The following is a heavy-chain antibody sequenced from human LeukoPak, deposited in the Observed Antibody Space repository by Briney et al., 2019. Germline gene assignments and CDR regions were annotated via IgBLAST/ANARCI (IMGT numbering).Heavy chain of an antibody. D-gene: IGHD6-19*01. V-gene: IGHV3-74*01. CDR1: GFTFSKYW. Sequence: GGSLRLSCAASGFTFSKYWMLWVRQAPGKGLESVSRINTDGTVTTYADSVKGRSTVSRDNADNTMVLQMNSVRDEDTAVYYCATKQWLAPPPDSWGQGTPVTVSS. CDR2: INTDGTVT. J-gene: IGHJ4*02. CDR3: ATKQWLAPPPDS.